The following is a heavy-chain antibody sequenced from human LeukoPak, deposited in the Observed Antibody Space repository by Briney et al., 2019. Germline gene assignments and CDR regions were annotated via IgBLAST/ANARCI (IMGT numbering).Heavy chain of an antibody. D-gene: IGHD1-26*01. J-gene: IGHJ4*02. V-gene: IGHV3-23*01. CDR2: ISGSGSST. Sequence: GGSLRLSCAASGFTFSGFGMTCVRQAPGKGLKWVSGISGSGSSTYYADSVKGRFTISRDNSKNTLYLQMNSLRADDTAVYYCAKTMGAIDHDYWGQGTLVTVSS. CDR3: AKTMGAIDHDY. CDR1: GFTFSGFG.